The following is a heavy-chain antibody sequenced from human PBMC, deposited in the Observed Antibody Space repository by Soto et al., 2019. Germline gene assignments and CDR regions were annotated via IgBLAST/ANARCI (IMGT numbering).Heavy chain of an antibody. J-gene: IGHJ4*01. V-gene: IGHV3-48*01. D-gene: IGHD6-13*01. CDR2: ISNSSSTI. CDR3: ARPPGIAAAGLGY. Sequence: PGGSLRLSCAASGFTFSSYSMNWVRQAPGKGLEWSSYISNSSSTIYYADSVKGRFTISSDNAKNSLYLQMNSLRAEDTAVYYCARPPGIAAAGLGYWGQGTLVTVS. CDR1: GFTFSSYS.